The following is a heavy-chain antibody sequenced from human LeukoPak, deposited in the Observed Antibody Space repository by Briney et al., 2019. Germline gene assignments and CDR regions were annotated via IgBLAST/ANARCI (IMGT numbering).Heavy chain of an antibody. Sequence: SETLSLTCAVSGGSISSGGYSWSWIRQPPGKGLEWIGYIYHSGSTYYSPSLKSRVTISVDRSKNQFSLKLSSVTAADTAVYYCARVPSSGWSFNYWGQGTLVTVSS. J-gene: IGHJ4*02. CDR2: IYHSGST. CDR1: GGSISSGGYS. V-gene: IGHV4-30-2*01. CDR3: ARVPSSGWSFNY. D-gene: IGHD6-19*01.